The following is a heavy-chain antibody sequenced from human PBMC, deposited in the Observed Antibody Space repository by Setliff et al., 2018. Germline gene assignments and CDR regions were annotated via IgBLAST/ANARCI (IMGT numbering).Heavy chain of an antibody. CDR1: GGPINSDRYY. CDR2: IYSSGST. J-gene: IGHJ4*02. CDR3: ATHPRVTIFGVVAFDY. D-gene: IGHD3-3*01. Sequence: PSETLSLTCTVSGGPINSDRYYWGWIRQPPGKGLEWIVSIYSSGSTYYNPSLKSPVTISVDTSQNQFSLKLSSVTAADTAAYYCATHPRVTIFGVVAFDYWGQGILVTVSS. V-gene: IGHV4-39*01.